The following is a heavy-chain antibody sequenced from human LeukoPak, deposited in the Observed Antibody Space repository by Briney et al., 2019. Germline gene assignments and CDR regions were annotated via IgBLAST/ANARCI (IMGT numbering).Heavy chain of an antibody. V-gene: IGHV4-59*08. CDR2: IHHSGST. Sequence: SETLSLTCTVSGASIGSYYWTWIRQTPGKGLEWIGYIHHSGSTNYNPSLKSRVTISVDTSKNQFSLKLNSVTAADTAVYYCARVPSITIFGVVTLSAFDIWGQGTMVTVSS. CDR3: ARVPSITIFGVVTLSAFDI. J-gene: IGHJ3*02. D-gene: IGHD3-3*01. CDR1: GASIGSYY.